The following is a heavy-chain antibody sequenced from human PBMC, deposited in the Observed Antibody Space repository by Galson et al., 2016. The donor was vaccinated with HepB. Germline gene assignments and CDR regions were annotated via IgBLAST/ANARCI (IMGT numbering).Heavy chain of an antibody. CDR3: AGTGQSSGWYSIIYVENFYYFDY. CDR1: GFTFSRYA. V-gene: IGHV3-30-3*01. D-gene: IGHD6-19*01. CDR2: TLYDGSKN. J-gene: IGHJ4*02. Sequence: SLRLSCAASGFTFSRYAMYWVRQAPGKGLEWVASTLYDGSKNFYADSVRGRFTISRDNSKNTLYLQMDSLTAEDTAVYYCAGTGQSSGWYSIIYVENFYYFDYWGQGALVTVSP.